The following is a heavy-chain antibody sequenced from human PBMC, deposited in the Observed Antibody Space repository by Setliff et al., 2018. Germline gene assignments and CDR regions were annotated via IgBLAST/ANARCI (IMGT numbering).Heavy chain of an antibody. D-gene: IGHD3-16*01. CDR3: ARDVVRTFPA. CDR1: GFAFRSYA. Sequence: PGGSLRLSCVASGFAFRSYAMAWVRQAPGRGLEWVSAITGTSRHIYYADSLKGRFTISRDNTRNLVYLQMSSLTAEDTAVYYCARDVVRTFPAWGQGTLVTVSS. J-gene: IGHJ4*02. CDR2: ITGTSRHI. V-gene: IGHV3-21*06.